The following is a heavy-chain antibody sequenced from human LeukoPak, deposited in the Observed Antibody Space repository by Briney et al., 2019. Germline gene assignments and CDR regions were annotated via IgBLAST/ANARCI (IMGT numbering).Heavy chain of an antibody. D-gene: IGHD3-22*01. Sequence: ASVKVSCKASGYTFTSYYMHWVRQAPGQGLEWMGVINPSGGATSFAQDFQGRITMTRDTSTSTVYMELSSLRSGDTAVYYCARSYYDTSGYQLDYWGQGTLVTVSS. V-gene: IGHV1-46*01. CDR1: GYTFTSYY. J-gene: IGHJ4*02. CDR3: ARSYYDTSGYQLDY. CDR2: INPSGGAT.